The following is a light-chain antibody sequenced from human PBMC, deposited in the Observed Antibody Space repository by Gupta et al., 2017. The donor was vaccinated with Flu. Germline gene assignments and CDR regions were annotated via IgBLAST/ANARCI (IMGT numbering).Light chain of an antibody. Sequence: EVVLPQSPATLSMSPGERATLSCRASQSIAGYLAWYQQKPGQAPRLLIYDASNRATGIPARFSGSGYGTDFTLTISSLEPEDFAVYYCQQRSNWYSFGQGTKLEIK. J-gene: IGKJ2*03. CDR1: QSIAGY. V-gene: IGKV3-11*01. CDR2: DAS. CDR3: QQRSNWYS.